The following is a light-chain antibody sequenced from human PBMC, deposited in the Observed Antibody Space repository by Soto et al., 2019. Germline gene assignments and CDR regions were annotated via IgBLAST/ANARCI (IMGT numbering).Light chain of an antibody. CDR2: AAA. CDR1: QSVSSEY. J-gene: IGKJ1*01. V-gene: IGKV3-20*01. CDR3: QQYDSQPRT. Sequence: EIVLTQSPGTLSLSTGESATLSCRASQSVSSEYLAWYQQKPGQGPRPLMYAAANTATGIPDRFSGSGSGTDFTLTISRLEPEDLAVYYCQQYDSQPRTFGQGTKVEIK.